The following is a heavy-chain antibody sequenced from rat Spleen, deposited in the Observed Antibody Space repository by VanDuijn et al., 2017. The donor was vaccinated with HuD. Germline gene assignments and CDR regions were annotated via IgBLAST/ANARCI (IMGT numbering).Heavy chain of an antibody. CDR3: GRSDYASPYYFDY. J-gene: IGHJ2*01. V-gene: IGHV2S61*01. Sequence: QVQLKESGPGLVKPSLTLSLTCTVSGFSLSNYGVFWVRQPPGKGLEWMGVIWGNGNANYNSVLKSRQSISMETSKSQVFLKMNNLQTEDTAMYFCGRSDYASPYYFDYWGQGVMVTVSS. D-gene: IGHD1-12*01. CDR1: GFSLSNYG. CDR2: IWGNGNA.